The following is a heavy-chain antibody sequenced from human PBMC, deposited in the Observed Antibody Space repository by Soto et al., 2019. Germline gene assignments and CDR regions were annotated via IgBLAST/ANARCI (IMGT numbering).Heavy chain of an antibody. CDR2: IWYDGSNK. CDR1: GFTFSSYG. D-gene: IGHD6-13*01. V-gene: IGHV3-33*01. J-gene: IGHJ4*02. CDR3: ARDQQQLVMGSFDY. Sequence: QVQLVESGGGVVQPGRSLRLSCAASGFTFSSYGMHWVRQAPGKGLEWVAVIWYDGSNKYYADSVKGRFTISRDNFKNTLYLQMNSLRAEDTAVYYCARDQQQLVMGSFDYWGQGTLVTVSS.